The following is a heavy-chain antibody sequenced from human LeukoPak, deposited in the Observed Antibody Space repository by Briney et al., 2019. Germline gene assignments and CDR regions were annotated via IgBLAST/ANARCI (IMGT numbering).Heavy chain of an antibody. Sequence: GGSLRLSCAASGFSFSSYEMNWVRQALGRGLEWVSYISSGGGTINYADSVKGRFTISRDNAKNSLYPQMNSLRAEDTAVYYCARDGKVTTSYYYYYYYMDVWGKGTTVTVSS. J-gene: IGHJ6*03. CDR1: GFSFSSYE. CDR2: ISSGGGTI. V-gene: IGHV3-48*03. D-gene: IGHD4-11*01. CDR3: ARDGKVTTSYYYYYYYMDV.